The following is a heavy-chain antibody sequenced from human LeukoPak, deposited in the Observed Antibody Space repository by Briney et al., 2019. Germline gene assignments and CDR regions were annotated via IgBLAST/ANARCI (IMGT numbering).Heavy chain of an antibody. CDR3: AKDYGYSSSWYDY. D-gene: IGHD6-13*01. Sequence: GRSLRLSCEASGFTFADYGMHWVRQAPGKGLEWVSTISWNSASVGYVNSVKGRFTISRDNAKKTLYLQMNSLRPEDTALYYCAKDYGYSSSWYDYWGQGTLVTVSS. J-gene: IGHJ4*02. CDR1: GFTFADYG. V-gene: IGHV3-9*01. CDR2: ISWNSASV.